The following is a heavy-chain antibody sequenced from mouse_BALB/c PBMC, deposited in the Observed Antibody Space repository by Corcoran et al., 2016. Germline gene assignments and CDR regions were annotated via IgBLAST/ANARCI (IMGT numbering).Heavy chain of an antibody. CDR1: GYTFTSYV. V-gene: IGHV1S136*01. CDR3: AREAARATWFAY. Sequence: EVQLQKSGPQLVKPGATVKMSCKASGYTFTSYVMQWVKQKPGLGLGWIGYINPYNDGTKYNEKFKGKATLTSDKSSSTAYMELRSLTSEVSAVYYGAREAARATWFAYWGQGTLVTVSA. CDR2: INPYNDGT. J-gene: IGHJ3*01. D-gene: IGHD3-1*01.